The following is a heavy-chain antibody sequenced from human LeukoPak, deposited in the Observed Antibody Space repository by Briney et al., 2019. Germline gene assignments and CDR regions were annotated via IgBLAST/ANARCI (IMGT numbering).Heavy chain of an antibody. J-gene: IGHJ4*02. V-gene: IGHV1-18*01. Sequence: GASVKVSCKASGYTFTSYGISWVRQAPGQGLEWMGWISAYNGNTNYAQKLQGRVTMTTDTSTSTAYMELRSLRSDDTAVYYCARHRVVVPAAIYGYWGQGTLATVSS. CDR3: ARHRVVVPAAIYGY. D-gene: IGHD2-2*01. CDR2: ISAYNGNT. CDR1: GYTFTSYG.